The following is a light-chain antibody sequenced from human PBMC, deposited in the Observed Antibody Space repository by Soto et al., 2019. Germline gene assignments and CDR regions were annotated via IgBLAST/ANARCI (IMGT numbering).Light chain of an antibody. CDR2: GAS. Sequence: EIVLTQSPGTLSLSLGERATLSCRASQSVSSSYLAWYQQKPGQAPRLLIYGASSRATGIPDGFSGSGSGTDFTLTISRLEPEDFAVYYCQQYGSSPGTFGQGTKVDIK. J-gene: IGKJ1*01. V-gene: IGKV3-20*01. CDR1: QSVSSSY. CDR3: QQYGSSPGT.